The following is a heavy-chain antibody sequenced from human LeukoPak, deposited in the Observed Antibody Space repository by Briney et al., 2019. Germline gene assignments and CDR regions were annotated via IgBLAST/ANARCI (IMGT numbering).Heavy chain of an antibody. CDR2: YGGGIT. J-gene: IGHJ5*02. V-gene: IGHV3-53*01. CDR3: ARVQEGIAAAGTGGGWFEP. D-gene: IGHD6-13*01. Sequence: GGSLRLSCAASGIAVSNDYMSWVRQAPGKGLEWVSIYGGGITHYGDSVKGRFTISRDNSKNTLFLQMNSLRDEDTAVYYCARVQEGIAAAGTGGGWFEPWGQGTLVTVS. CDR1: GIAVSNDY.